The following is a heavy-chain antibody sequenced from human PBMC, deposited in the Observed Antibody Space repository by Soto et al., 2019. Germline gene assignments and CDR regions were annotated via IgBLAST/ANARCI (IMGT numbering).Heavy chain of an antibody. Sequence: PGESLKISCKGSGYIFTSYWIGWVRQMPGKGLEWMGIIYPGDSDTRYSPSFQGHVTISAYKSIRTAYLQWSSLKASDTAMYYCAIRGCSSTRCYGVGSGWFERWGQGNLGPVSS. J-gene: IGHJ5*02. CDR3: AIRGCSSTRCYGVGSGWFER. CDR2: IYPGDSDT. V-gene: IGHV5-51*01. D-gene: IGHD2-2*01. CDR1: GYIFTSYW.